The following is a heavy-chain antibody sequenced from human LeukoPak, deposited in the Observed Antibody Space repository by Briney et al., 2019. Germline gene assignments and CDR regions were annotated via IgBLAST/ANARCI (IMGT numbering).Heavy chain of an antibody. CDR3: ARPIGTYGDYEGDY. CDR2: ISSSSSYI. Sequence: PGGSLRLSCAASGFTFSSYSMNWVRQAPGKGLEWVSSISSSSSYIYYADSVKGRFTISRDNAKNSLYLQMNSLRAEDTAVYYCARPIGTYGDYEGDYWGQGTLVTVSS. CDR1: GFTFSSYS. J-gene: IGHJ4*02. D-gene: IGHD4-17*01. V-gene: IGHV3-21*01.